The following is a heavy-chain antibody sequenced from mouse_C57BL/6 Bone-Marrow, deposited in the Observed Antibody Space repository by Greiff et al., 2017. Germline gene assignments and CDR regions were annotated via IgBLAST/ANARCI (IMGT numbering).Heavy chain of an antibody. CDR1: GYTFTDYY. CDR2: INPNNGGT. Sequence: EVQLQQSGPELVKPGASVKISCKASGYTFTDYYMNWVKQSHGKSLEWIGEINPNNGGTSYNQKFKGKATLTVDKSSSTAYMELRSLTSEDSAVYYCASAGFYGIYYYAMDYWGKGTSVTVSS. CDR3: ASAGFYGIYYYAMDY. J-gene: IGHJ4*01. D-gene: IGHD2-1*01. V-gene: IGHV1-26*01.